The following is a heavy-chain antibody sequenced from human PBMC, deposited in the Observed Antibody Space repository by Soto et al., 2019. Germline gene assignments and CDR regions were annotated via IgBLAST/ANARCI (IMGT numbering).Heavy chain of an antibody. CDR3: ARGLGVVVPAAYFDY. V-gene: IGHV3-30-3*01. D-gene: IGHD2-2*01. J-gene: IGHJ4*02. CDR1: GFTFSSYA. Sequence: GGSLRLSCAASGFTFSSYAMHWVRQAPGKGLEWVAVISYDGSNKYYADSVKGRFTISRDNSKNTLYLQMNSLRAEDTAVYYCARGLGVVVPAAYFDYWGQGTLVTVSS. CDR2: ISYDGSNK.